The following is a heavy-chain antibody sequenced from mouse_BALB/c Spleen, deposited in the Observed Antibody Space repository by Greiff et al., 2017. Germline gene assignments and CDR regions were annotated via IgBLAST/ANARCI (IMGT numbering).Heavy chain of an antibody. D-gene: IGHD2-1*01. CDR1: GYTFSSYW. V-gene: IGHV1-9*01. Sequence: QVQLKQSGAELMKPGASVKISCKATGYTFSSYWIEWVKQRPGHGLEWIGEILPGSGSTNYNEKFKGKATFTADTSSNTAYMQLSSLTSEDSAVYYCARWDGNYWFAYWGQGTLVTVSA. CDR3: ARWDGNYWFAY. CDR2: ILPGSGST. J-gene: IGHJ3*01.